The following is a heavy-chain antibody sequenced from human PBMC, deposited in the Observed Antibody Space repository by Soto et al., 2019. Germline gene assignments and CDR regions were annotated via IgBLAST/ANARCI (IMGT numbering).Heavy chain of an antibody. J-gene: IGHJ4*02. CDR3: ARDGFYSGSPLDY. CDR1: GFTFSSYA. CDR2: ISYDGSNK. Sequence: GGSLRLSCAASGFTFSSYAMHWVRQAPGKGLEWVAVISYDGSNKYYADSVKGRFTISRDNSKNTLYLQMNSLRAEDTAVYYCARDGFYSGSPLDYWGQGTLVTVSS. D-gene: IGHD1-26*01. V-gene: IGHV3-30-3*01.